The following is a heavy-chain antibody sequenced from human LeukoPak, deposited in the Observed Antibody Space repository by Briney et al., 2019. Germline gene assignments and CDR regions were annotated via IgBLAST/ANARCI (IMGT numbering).Heavy chain of an antibody. Sequence: SETLSLTCTVSGGSISSYYWSWIRQPPGKGLEWIGYIYYSGSTNYNPSLKSRVTISVDTSKNQFSLKLSSVTAADTAVYYCARDHRVYSSSWYRWFDPWGQGTLVTVPS. CDR2: IYYSGST. D-gene: IGHD6-13*01. V-gene: IGHV4-59*01. CDR3: ARDHRVYSSSWYRWFDP. J-gene: IGHJ5*02. CDR1: GGSISSYY.